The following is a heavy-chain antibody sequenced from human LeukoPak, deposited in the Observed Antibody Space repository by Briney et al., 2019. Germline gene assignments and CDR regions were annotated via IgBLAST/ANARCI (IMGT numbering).Heavy chain of an antibody. D-gene: IGHD2-15*01. CDR2: INHSGST. V-gene: IGHV4-34*01. J-gene: IGHJ5*02. CDR1: GGSFSGYY. CDR3: ARTVVAAMNWFDP. Sequence: SETLSLTCAVYGGSFSGYYWSWIRQPPGKGLEWIGEINHSGSTNYNPSLKSRVTISVDTSKNQFSLKLSSVTAADTAVYYCARTVVAAMNWFDPWGQGTLVTVSS.